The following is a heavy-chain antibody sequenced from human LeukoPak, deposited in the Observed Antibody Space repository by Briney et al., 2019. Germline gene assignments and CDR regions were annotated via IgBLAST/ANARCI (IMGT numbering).Heavy chain of an antibody. Sequence: ASVKVSCKVSGYTLTELSMHWVRQAPGKGLEWMGGFDPEDGETIYAQKFQGRVTMTEDTSTSTAYMELRSLRSDDTAVYYCARDPRRYCSSTSCYVGYFQHWGQGTLVTVSS. CDR1: GYTLTELS. V-gene: IGHV1-24*01. CDR3: ARDPRRYCSSTSCYVGYFQH. CDR2: FDPEDGET. J-gene: IGHJ1*01. D-gene: IGHD2-2*01.